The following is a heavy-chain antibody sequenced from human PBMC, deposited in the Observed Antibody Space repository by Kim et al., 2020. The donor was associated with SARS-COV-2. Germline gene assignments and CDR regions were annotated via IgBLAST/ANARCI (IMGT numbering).Heavy chain of an antibody. D-gene: IGHD3-16*01. CDR2: ISSDGSSR. J-gene: IGHJ4*02. CDR1: GFTFSHYG. CDR3: ARPPFGDYVRDYFEY. Sequence: GGSLRLSCAASGFTFSHYGMHWVRQAPGKGLEWVAVISSDGSSRNYADSVRGRFTISRDKSKNTLYLQMDRLTVEDTAVYYCARPPFGDYVRDYFEYWGLGTLVTVSS. V-gene: IGHV3-33*05.